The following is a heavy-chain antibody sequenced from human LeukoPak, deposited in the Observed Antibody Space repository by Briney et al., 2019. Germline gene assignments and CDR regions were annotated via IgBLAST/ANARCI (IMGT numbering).Heavy chain of an antibody. Sequence: SVKVSCKASGGTFSSYAISWVRQAPGQGLEWMGRIIPILGIANYAQKFQGRVTITADKSTSTAYMELSSLRSEDTAVYYCATPGVPRDAFDIWGQGTMVTVSS. CDR2: IIPILGIA. CDR1: GGTFSSYA. J-gene: IGHJ3*02. CDR3: ATPGVPRDAFDI. V-gene: IGHV1-69*04. D-gene: IGHD4-23*01.